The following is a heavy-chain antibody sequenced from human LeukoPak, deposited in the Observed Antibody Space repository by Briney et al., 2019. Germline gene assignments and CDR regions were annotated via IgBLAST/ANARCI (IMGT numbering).Heavy chain of an antibody. CDR2: VHPDGNT. D-gene: IGHD3-3*01. V-gene: IGHV4-4*02. Sequence: SETLSFTCAVSGGSIGSNNWWSWVRQPPEKGLEWIGEVHPDGNTKYNPSLKSRVAVSMDRTKNQVSLKMTSVTAADTAVYYCARATYEITIFGVVWNGMDVWGQGTTVTVSS. CDR1: GGSIGSNNW. J-gene: IGHJ6*02. CDR3: ARATYEITIFGVVWNGMDV.